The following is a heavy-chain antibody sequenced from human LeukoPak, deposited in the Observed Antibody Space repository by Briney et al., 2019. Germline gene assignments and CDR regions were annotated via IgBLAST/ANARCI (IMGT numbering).Heavy chain of an antibody. CDR2: ISLDGSRK. J-gene: IGHJ5*01. Sequence: PGGSLRLSCAASGLTFTSHGFHWVRQAPGRRLEWLTFISLDGSRKSYADSVKGRFTFSRDDSKNTLYLEMNSLRAEDTATYYCARDRAVSWLDSWGLGTLVTASS. CDR3: ARDRAVSWLDS. V-gene: IGHV3-33*05. CDR1: GLTFTSHG. D-gene: IGHD3-10*01.